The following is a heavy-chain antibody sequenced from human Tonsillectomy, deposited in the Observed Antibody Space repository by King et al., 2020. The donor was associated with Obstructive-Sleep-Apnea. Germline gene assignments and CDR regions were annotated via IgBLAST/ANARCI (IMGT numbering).Heavy chain of an antibody. CDR1: GYTFTTYW. V-gene: IGHV5-10-1*01. D-gene: IGHD1-26*01. CDR2: IDPSDSYT. J-gene: IGHJ4*02. Sequence: EVQLVQSGPEVKKPGDSLRISCKGSGYTFTTYWISWVRQMPGKGLEWMGRIDPSDSYTKYSPSFQGHVTISADKSIATAYLQWSSLKASDTAMYYCATSNVGSFNYWGQGTLVTVSP. CDR3: ATSNVGSFNY.